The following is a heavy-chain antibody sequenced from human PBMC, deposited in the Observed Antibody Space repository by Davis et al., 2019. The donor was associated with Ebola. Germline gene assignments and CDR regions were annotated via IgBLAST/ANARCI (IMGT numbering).Heavy chain of an antibody. CDR2: IYSGGST. CDR3: ARPRVGVAGIDY. V-gene: IGHV3-66*04. D-gene: IGHD6-13*01. J-gene: IGHJ4*02. CDR1: GFTVSSNY. Sequence: GESLKISCAASGFTVSSNYMSWVRQASGKGLEWVSVIYSGGSTYYADSVKGRFTISRDNSKNTLYLQMNSLRVEDTAVYYCARPRVGVAGIDYWGQGTQVTVSS.